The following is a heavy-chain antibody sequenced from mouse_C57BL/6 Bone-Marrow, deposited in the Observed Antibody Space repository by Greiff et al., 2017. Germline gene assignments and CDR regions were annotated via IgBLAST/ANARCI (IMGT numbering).Heavy chain of an antibody. CDR2: IYPRSGNT. V-gene: IGHV1-81*01. J-gene: IGHJ3*01. CDR1: GYTFTSFG. D-gene: IGHD2-3*01. CDR3: ARWVYDGYYGFAY. Sequence: QVQLKQSGAELARPGASVKLSFKASGYTFTSFGISWVKQRTGQGLEWIGEIYPRSGNTYYNEKFKGKATLTADKSSSTAYMELRSLTSEDSAVYFCARWVYDGYYGFAYWGQGTLVTVSA.